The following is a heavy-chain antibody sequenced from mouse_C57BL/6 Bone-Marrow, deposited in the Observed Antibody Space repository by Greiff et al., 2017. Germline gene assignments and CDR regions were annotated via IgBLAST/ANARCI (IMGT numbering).Heavy chain of an antibody. CDR3: ARPYDSNDLYFDV. CDR1: GYAFTSYW. Sequence: QVHVKQPGAELVKPGASVKMSCKASGYAFTSYWITWVKQRPGKGLEWIGDIYPGSGSTNYNEKFKSKATLTVDTSASTAYMQLSSLTSEYSAVYYCARPYDSNDLYFDVWGTGTTVTVSS. J-gene: IGHJ1*03. CDR2: IYPGSGST. D-gene: IGHD2-5*01. V-gene: IGHV1-55*01.